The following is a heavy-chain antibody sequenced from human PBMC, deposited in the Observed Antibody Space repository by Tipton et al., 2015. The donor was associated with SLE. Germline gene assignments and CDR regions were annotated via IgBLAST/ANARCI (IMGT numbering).Heavy chain of an antibody. CDR3: AGDPWELGAFDI. Sequence: GSLRLSCAASGFTFSSYSMNWVRQAPGKGLEWVSSISSSSSYIYYADSVKGRFTISRDNAKNSLYLQMNSLRAEDTAVYYCAGDPWELGAFDIWGQGTMVTVSS. CDR2: ISSSSSYI. CDR1: GFTFSSYS. V-gene: IGHV3-21*03. J-gene: IGHJ3*02. D-gene: IGHD1-26*01.